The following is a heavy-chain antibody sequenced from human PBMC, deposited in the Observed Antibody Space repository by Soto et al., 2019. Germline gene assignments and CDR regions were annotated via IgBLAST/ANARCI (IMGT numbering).Heavy chain of an antibody. V-gene: IGHV3-74*01. CDR1: GLPFSSYG. J-gene: IGHJ5*02. CDR2: INSDGSST. D-gene: IGHD4-17*01. CDR3: VVTTVTPRGWFDP. Sequence: EVQLVESGGGLVQPGGSLRLSCAASGLPFSSYGMPWVRQAQGKGLVWVSRINSDGSSTSYADSVKGRFTISRDNAKITLYLQMNSLRAEDTAVYYCVVTTVTPRGWFDPWGQGTLVTVSA.